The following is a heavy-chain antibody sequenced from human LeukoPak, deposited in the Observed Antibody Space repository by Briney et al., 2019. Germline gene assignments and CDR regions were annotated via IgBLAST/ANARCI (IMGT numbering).Heavy chain of an antibody. CDR2: IRYDGSNK. Sequence: GGSLRLSCAASGFTFSSYGMHWVRQAPGKGLEWVAFIRYDGSNKYYADSVKGRFTISRDNSRNTLYLQMSKMTVEDTAVYYCAKKKSGNGDRFDYWGQGTLVIVSS. CDR3: AKKKSGNGDRFDY. CDR1: GFTFSSYG. D-gene: IGHD2-8*01. V-gene: IGHV3-30*02. J-gene: IGHJ4*02.